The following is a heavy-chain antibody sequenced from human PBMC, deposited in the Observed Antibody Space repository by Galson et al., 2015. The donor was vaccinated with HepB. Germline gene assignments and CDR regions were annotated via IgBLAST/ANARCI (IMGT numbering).Heavy chain of an antibody. Sequence: SVKVSCKASGYTFTSYGISWVRQAPGQGLEWMGWISAYNGNTNYAQKLQGRVTMTTDTSTSTAYMELRSLRSDHTAVYYCARDGIDEHYYYGMDVWGQGTTVTVSS. J-gene: IGHJ6*02. D-gene: IGHD1-26*01. CDR2: ISAYNGNT. CDR3: ARDGIDEHYYYGMDV. CDR1: GYTFTSYG. V-gene: IGHV1-18*04.